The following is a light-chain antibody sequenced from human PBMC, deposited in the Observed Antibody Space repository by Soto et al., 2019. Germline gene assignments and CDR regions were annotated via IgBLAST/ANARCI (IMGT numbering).Light chain of an antibody. CDR1: SSDVGAYKY. CDR2: EVS. Sequence: QSALTQPPSASGSPGQSVTISCTGTSSDVGAYKYVSWYQQYPGKAPKLMIYEVSKRPSGVPDRFSGSKSGNTASLTVSGLQAEDEGDYYCPSYVSSNLWGFGGGTKLTVL. CDR3: PSYVSSNLWG. J-gene: IGLJ3*02. V-gene: IGLV2-8*01.